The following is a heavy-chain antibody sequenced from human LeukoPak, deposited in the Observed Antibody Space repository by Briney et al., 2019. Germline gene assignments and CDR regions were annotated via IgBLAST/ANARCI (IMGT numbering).Heavy chain of an antibody. CDR1: GGTFSIYA. CDR2: IIPNLGIA. CDR3: ARDKAGYDFFSEVWFDP. V-gene: IGHV1-69*04. D-gene: IGHD3-3*01. Sequence: ASVKVSCKASGGTFSIYAISWVRQAPAQGLEWMGRIIPNLGIANNAQNFHGRVTIHADKSTSTAYMELSRLRSEDTAVYYCARDKAGYDFFSEVWFDPWGQGTLVTVSS. J-gene: IGHJ5*02.